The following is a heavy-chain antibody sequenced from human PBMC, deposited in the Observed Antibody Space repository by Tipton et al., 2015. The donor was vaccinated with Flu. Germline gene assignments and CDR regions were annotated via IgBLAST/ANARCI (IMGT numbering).Heavy chain of an antibody. Sequence: TLSLTCSVSGGSISGHYWNWIRQPPGKGLEWIGYIYFSGSTEYNPSLRSRVTISLDTSKKHFSLNLSSVIAADTAMYYCARGSWEVRFDPWGQGTLVTVSP. CDR2: IYFSGST. CDR3: ARGSWEVRFDP. J-gene: IGHJ5*02. CDR1: GGSISGHY. V-gene: IGHV4-59*11. D-gene: IGHD1-26*01.